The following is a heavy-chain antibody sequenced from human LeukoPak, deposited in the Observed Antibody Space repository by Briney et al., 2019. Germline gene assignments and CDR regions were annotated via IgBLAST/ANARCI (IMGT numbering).Heavy chain of an antibody. Sequence: SETLSLTCTVSGGSISCNSYYWGWIRRPPGKGLEWIGSIYYSGSTYYNPSLKSRVTVSVDTSKNQFSLNLSSVTAADTAVYYCVRGSTLRHYQYWGRGTLVTVSS. V-gene: IGHV4-39*01. CDR2: IYYSGST. CDR1: GGSISCNSYY. D-gene: IGHD3-16*01. CDR3: VRGSTLRHYQY. J-gene: IGHJ4*02.